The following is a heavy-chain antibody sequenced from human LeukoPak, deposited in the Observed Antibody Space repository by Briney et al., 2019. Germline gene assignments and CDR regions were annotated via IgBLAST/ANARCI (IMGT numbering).Heavy chain of an antibody. J-gene: IGHJ4*02. CDR3: ARHGAYSSGWWDY. CDR1: GGSISSYY. Sequence: SETLSLTCTVSGGSISSYYWTWIRQPPGRGLEWIGYIYYTGSTTYHPSLKSRVTISLDASKNQFSLKLSSVTAADTAVYYCARHGAYSSGWWDYWGQGSLVTVSS. D-gene: IGHD6-19*01. V-gene: IGHV4-59*08. CDR2: IYYTGST.